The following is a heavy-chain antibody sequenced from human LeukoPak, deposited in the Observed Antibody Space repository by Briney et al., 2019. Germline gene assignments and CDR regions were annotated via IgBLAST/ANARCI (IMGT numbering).Heavy chain of an antibody. V-gene: IGHV3-23*01. J-gene: IGHJ4*02. D-gene: IGHD3-10*01. CDR2: MSGGGGTT. Sequence: GRSLRLSCAASGFTFSSSGMNWVRQAPGKGLEWVSIMSGGGGTTDYADSVKGRFTISRDNSKNTLYLQMNSLRAEDTALYYCAKSVGDYGSGSFRFFDYWGQGTLVTVSS. CDR3: AKSVGDYGSGSFRFFDY. CDR1: GFTFSSSG.